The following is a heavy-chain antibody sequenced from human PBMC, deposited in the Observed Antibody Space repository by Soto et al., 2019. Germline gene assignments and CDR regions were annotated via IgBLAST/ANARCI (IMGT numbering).Heavy chain of an antibody. V-gene: IGHV3-23*01. Sequence: GALVISCAAPGFACSPCAMTWVPQAAGKGLEWVAAISVSGNNAYYADSVKGRFTISRDNSQNSVFLQMSSLRDEDTDVYYCARDQLRPGILYSLLVFLPEYGLWGQGTLVTVSP. CDR3: ARDQLRPGILYSLLVFLPEYGL. CDR2: ISVSGNNA. J-gene: IGHJ4*02. D-gene: IGHD2-8*02. CDR1: GFACSPCA.